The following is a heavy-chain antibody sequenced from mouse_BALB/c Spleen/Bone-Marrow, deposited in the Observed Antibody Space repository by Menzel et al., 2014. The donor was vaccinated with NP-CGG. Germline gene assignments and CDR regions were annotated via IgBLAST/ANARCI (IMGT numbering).Heavy chain of an antibody. V-gene: IGHV3-1*02. D-gene: IGHD3-3*01. J-gene: IGHJ2*01. Sequence: EVKLEESGPDLVRPSQSLSLTCTVTGYSITSGYTWHWIRQFPGNKLEWMGDIHYSGGANYNPSLKSRISITRDTSKNRFFLQLNSVTTEDTATYYCARGGLDFDYWGQGATLTVSS. CDR1: GYSITSGYT. CDR2: IHYSGGA. CDR3: ARGGLDFDY.